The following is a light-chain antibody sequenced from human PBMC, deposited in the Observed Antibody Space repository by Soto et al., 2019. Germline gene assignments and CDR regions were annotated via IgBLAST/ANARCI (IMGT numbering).Light chain of an antibody. J-gene: IGLJ3*02. V-gene: IGLV1-40*01. CDR1: SSNIGAGYD. CDR2: GNS. CDR3: QSYDSSLSGGV. Sequence: QSVLTQPPSVSGAPGQRVTISCTGSSSNIGAGYDVHWYQQLPGTAPKRLIYGNSNRPSGVPDRFSGSKSGTSASLAIPGLQAEDEADYYCQSYDSSLSGGVFGGGTKLTVL.